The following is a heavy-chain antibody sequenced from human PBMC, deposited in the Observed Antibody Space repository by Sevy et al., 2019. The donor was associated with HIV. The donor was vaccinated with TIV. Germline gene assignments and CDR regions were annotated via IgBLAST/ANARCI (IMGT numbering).Heavy chain of an antibody. CDR2: ISYDGSNK. V-gene: IGHV3-30*04. D-gene: IGHD3-9*01. Sequence: GGSLRLSCAASGFTFSSYAMHWVRQAPGKGLEWVAVISYDGSNKYYADSVKGRFTISRDNSKNTLYLQMNSLRAEDTAGYYCARDTSYDILTGPAPRFDYWGQGTLVTVSS. CDR3: ARDTSYDILTGPAPRFDY. J-gene: IGHJ4*02. CDR1: GFTFSSYA.